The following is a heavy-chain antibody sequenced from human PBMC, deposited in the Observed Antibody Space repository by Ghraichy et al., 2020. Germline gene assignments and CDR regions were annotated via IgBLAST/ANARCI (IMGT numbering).Heavy chain of an antibody. CDR3: ATLIHYGASWYYFDH. CDR2: INHSGNT. J-gene: IGHJ4*02. Sequence: SETLSLTCAAYGGSISGYYWSWIRHPPGKGLEWIGEINHSGNTNYNPSLKSRVTISVDKSKNQFSLRLTSVTAADTAVYYCATLIHYGASWYYFDHWDQGTLVPVSS. CDR1: GGSISGYY. D-gene: IGHD6-13*01. V-gene: IGHV4-34*01.